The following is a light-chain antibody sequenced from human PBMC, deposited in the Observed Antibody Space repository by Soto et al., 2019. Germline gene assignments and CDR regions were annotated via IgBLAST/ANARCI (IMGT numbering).Light chain of an antibody. V-gene: IGLV1-40*01. J-gene: IGLJ2*01. CDR2: FGS. CDR1: SSDIGAGYR. Sequence: QSVLTQPPSVSGAPGERVTISCTGSSSDIGAGYRVRWYQQVPGTAPKLLIFFGSHRPSGVSDRFSGSKSGSSASLAISGIQSEDEAEYYCSAWDDSLNGVVFGGGTKLTVL. CDR3: SAWDDSLNGVV.